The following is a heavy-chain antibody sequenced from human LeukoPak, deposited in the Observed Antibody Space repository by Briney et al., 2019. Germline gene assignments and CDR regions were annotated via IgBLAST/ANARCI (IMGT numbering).Heavy chain of an antibody. CDR1: GFTFGDYA. Sequence: TGGSLRLSCTASGFTFGDYAMSWVRQAPGKGLESVGRTKSKTHSYTTEYAASVKGRFTISRDDSKNSLYLQMNSLKTEDTAVYYCVHWNSGEPHWGQGTLVIVSS. J-gene: IGHJ1*01. CDR3: VHWNSGEPH. CDR2: TKSKTHSYTT. V-gene: IGHV3-72*01. D-gene: IGHD2/OR15-2a*01.